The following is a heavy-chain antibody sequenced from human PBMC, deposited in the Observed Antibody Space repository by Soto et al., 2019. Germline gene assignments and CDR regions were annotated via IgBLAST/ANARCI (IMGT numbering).Heavy chain of an antibody. V-gene: IGHV1-18*01. CDR1: GYTFTSYG. J-gene: IGHJ1*01. Sequence: GASVKVSCKASGYTFTSYGISWVRQAPGQGLEWMGWISAYNGNTNYAQKLQGRVTMTTDTSTSTAYMELRSLRSDDTAVYYCARADCSGGSCYSWLSGYALNPPKEYFQHWGQGTLVTVSS. CDR3: ARADCSGGSCYSWLSGYALNPPKEYFQH. CDR2: ISAYNGNT. D-gene: IGHD2-15*01.